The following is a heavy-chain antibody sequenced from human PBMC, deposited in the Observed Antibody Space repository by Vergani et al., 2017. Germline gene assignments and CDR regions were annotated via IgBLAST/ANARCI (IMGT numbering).Heavy chain of an antibody. CDR3: ARDRDPGYCSGGSCYIFDY. D-gene: IGHD2-15*01. CDR2: INTGNGNT. Sequence: QVQLVQSGAEVKKPGASVKVSCKASGYTFTSYAMHWVRQAPGQRLEWMGGINTGNGNTKYSQKFQGRVTITRETSASTAYMELSSLRSEDTAVYYCARDRDPGYCSGGSCYIFDYWGQGTLVTVSS. V-gene: IGHV1-3*04. CDR1: GYTFTSYA. J-gene: IGHJ4*02.